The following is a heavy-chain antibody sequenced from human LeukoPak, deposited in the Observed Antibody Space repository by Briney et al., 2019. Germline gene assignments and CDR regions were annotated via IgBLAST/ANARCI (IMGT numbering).Heavy chain of an antibody. CDR3: ASRPRGDKYFDY. D-gene: IGHD7-27*01. Sequence: PSETLSLTCAVYGGSFSGYYWSWIRQPPGKGLERIGEINHSGSTNYNPSLKSRVTISVDTSKNQFSLKLSSVTAADTAVYYCASRPRGDKYFDYWGQGTLVTVSS. J-gene: IGHJ4*02. V-gene: IGHV4-34*01. CDR2: INHSGST. CDR1: GGSFSGYY.